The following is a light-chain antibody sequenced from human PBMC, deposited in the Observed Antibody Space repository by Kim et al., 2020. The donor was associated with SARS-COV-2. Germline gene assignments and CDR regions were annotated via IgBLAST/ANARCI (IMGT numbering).Light chain of an antibody. CDR1: QGISSY. CDR2: AAS. CDR3: QQYYSYPAYT. V-gene: IGKV1-8*01. J-gene: IGKJ2*01. Sequence: AIRITQSPSSLSASTGDRVTITCRASQGISSYLAWYQQKPGKAPKLLIYAASTLQSGVPSRFSGSGSGTDFTLTISCLQSEDFATYYCQQYYSYPAYTFGQGTKLEI.